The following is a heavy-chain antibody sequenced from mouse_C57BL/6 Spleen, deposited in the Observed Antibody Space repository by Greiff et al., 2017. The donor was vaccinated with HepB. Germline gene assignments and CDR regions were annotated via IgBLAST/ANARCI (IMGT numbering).Heavy chain of an antibody. D-gene: IGHD1-1*01. CDR2: INPNNGGT. V-gene: IGHV1-18*01. Sequence: VQLQQSGPELVKPGASVKIPCKASGYTFTDYNMDWVKQSHGKSLEWIGDINPNNGGTIYNQKFKGKATLTVDKSSSTAYMELRSLTSEDTAVYYCARSTHYYCSHYFDYWGQGTTLTVSS. CDR1: GYTFTDYN. J-gene: IGHJ2*01. CDR3: ARSTHYYCSHYFDY.